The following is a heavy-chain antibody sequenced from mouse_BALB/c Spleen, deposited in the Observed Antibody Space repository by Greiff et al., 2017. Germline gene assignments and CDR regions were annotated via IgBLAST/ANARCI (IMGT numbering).Heavy chain of an antibody. CDR1: GFNIKDTY. CDR2: IDPANGNT. CDR3: ATSILRSFAY. D-gene: IGHD1-1*01. Sequence: VQLKESGAELVQPGASVKLSCTASGFNIKDTYMHWVKQRPEQGLEWIGRIDPANGNTKYDPKFQGKATITADTSSNTAYLQLSSLTSEDTAVYYCATSILRSFAYWGQGTLVTVSA. J-gene: IGHJ3*01. V-gene: IGHV14-3*02.